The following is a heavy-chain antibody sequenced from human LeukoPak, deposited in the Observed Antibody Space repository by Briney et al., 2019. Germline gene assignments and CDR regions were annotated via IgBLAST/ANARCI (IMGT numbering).Heavy chain of an antibody. D-gene: IGHD2-15*01. V-gene: IGHV1-2*02. Sequence: ASVKVSCKASGYTFTGYYMHWVRQAPGQGLEWMGWINPNSGGTNYAQKFRGRVTMTRDTSISTAYMELSRLRSDDTAVYYCARNERYCSGGSCYSEYWGQGTLVTVSS. CDR1: GYTFTGYY. CDR3: ARNERYCSGGSCYSEY. J-gene: IGHJ4*02. CDR2: INPNSGGT.